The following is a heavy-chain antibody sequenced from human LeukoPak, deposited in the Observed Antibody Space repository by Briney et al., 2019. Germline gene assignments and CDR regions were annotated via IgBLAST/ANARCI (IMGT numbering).Heavy chain of an antibody. D-gene: IGHD3-3*01. Sequence: SETLSLTCTVSGGSISSSSYYWGWIRQPPGKGLEWIGSIYYSGSTYYNPSLKSRVTISVDTSKNQFSPKLSSVTAADTAVYYCARQAIFGVAPFGFDYWGQGTLVTVSS. V-gene: IGHV4-39*01. CDR3: ARQAIFGVAPFGFDY. J-gene: IGHJ4*02. CDR2: IYYSGST. CDR1: GGSISSSSYY.